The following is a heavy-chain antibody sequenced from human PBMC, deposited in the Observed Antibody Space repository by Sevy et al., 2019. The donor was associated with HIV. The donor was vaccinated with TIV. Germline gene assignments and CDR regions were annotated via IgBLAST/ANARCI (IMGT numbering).Heavy chain of an antibody. CDR1: GGSISSGDYY. V-gene: IGHV4-30-4*01. CDR3: ARGRHDSSGYYPPRFDY. Sequence: SETLSLTCTVSGGSISSGDYYWSWIRQPPGKGLEWIEYIYYSGSTYYHPSLKSRVTISVDTSKNQFSLKLSSVTAAETAVYYCARGRHDSSGYYPPRFDYWGQGTLVIVSS. D-gene: IGHD3-22*01. J-gene: IGHJ4*02. CDR2: IYYSGST.